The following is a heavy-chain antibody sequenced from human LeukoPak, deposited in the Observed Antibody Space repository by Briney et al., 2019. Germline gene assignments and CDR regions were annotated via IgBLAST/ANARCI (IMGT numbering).Heavy chain of an antibody. CDR3: ARVQFSSGYYIDY. D-gene: IGHD3-22*01. V-gene: IGHV1-18*01. CDR2: ISGYNSKP. J-gene: IGHJ4*02. CDR1: GYGFTNYG. Sequence: ASVKVSCKTSGYGFTNYGITWVRQAPGQGLEWMGWISGYNSKPFYAQNFQGRVTMTRNTSISTAYMELSSLRSEDTAVYYCARVQFSSGYYIDYWGQGTLVTVSS.